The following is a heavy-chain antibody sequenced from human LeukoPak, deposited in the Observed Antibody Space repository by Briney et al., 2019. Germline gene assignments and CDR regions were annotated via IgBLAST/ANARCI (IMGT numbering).Heavy chain of an antibody. V-gene: IGHV4-59*11. CDR3: ARGRYCSADICSGGDAFDI. Sequence: SETLSLTCSVSDGSINSHYLHWIRQPPGKGLEWIGYIYGSGRTNYNPSLKSRVTMSVDTSKNQFSLKLSSVTAADTAVYYCARGRYCSADICSGGDAFDIWGQGTMVSVSS. D-gene: IGHD2-15*01. CDR2: IYGSGRT. J-gene: IGHJ3*02. CDR1: DGSINSHY.